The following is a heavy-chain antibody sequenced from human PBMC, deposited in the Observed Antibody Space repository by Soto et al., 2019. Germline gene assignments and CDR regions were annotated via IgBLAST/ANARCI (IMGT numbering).Heavy chain of an antibody. J-gene: IGHJ6*02. D-gene: IGHD3-22*01. V-gene: IGHV1-18*03. CDR2: ISAYNGNT. Sequence: GASVKVSCKASGYTFTSYGISWVRQAPGQGLEWMGWISAYNGNTNYAQKLKSRVTITTDTSTSTAYKELRSLRSDDMAVYYCVRYPGYYDSSGYYPAYYYGMDVWGQGTTVTVSS. CDR3: VRYPGYYDSSGYYPAYYYGMDV. CDR1: GYTFTSYG.